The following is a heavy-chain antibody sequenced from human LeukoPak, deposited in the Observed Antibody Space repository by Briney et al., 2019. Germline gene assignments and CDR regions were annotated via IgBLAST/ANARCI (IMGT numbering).Heavy chain of an antibody. CDR1: GGSISSSSYY. V-gene: IGHV4-39*07. CDR2: IYYSGST. Sequence: SETLSLTCTVPGGSISSSSYYWGWIRQPPGKGLEWIGSIYYSGSTYYNPSLKSRVTISVDTSKNQFSLKLSSVTAADTAVYYCARDGRTTGAFDIWGQGTMVTVSS. CDR3: ARDGRTTGAFDI. J-gene: IGHJ3*02. D-gene: IGHD1-1*01.